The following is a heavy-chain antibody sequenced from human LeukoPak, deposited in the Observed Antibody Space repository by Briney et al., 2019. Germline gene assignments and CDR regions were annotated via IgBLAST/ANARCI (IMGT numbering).Heavy chain of an antibody. CDR3: MRGGIGYDSDF. CDR1: GGSFTNGPYY. Sequence: SETLSLTCTVSGGSFTNGPYYWSWIRQPPGKGLEWIGYIHHSATNYNPSLNGRLTMSLDGSKNQFSLRLNFVTAADTAIYYCMRGGIGYDSDFWGQGTLVTVSS. D-gene: IGHD5-12*01. CDR2: IHHSAT. V-gene: IGHV4-30-2*01. J-gene: IGHJ4*02.